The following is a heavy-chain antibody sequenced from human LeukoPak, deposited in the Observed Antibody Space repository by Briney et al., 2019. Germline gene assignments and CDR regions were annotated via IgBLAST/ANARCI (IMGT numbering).Heavy chain of an antibody. J-gene: IGHJ4*02. CDR1: VFTFSSYA. Sequence: GGSLRLSCAAPVFTFSSYAMRRVPQAPGEGLKWVSAISGSGGSTYYADSVKGRFTITRDNSKNTLYLQMNSLRAEDTAVYYCAKDRIAAAGVFDYWGQGTLVTVSS. D-gene: IGHD6-13*01. V-gene: IGHV3-23*01. CDR3: AKDRIAAAGVFDY. CDR2: ISGSGGST.